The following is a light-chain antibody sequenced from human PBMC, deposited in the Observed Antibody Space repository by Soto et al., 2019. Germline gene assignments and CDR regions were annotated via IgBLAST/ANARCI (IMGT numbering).Light chain of an antibody. V-gene: IGKV1-5*02. J-gene: IGKJ1*01. CDR3: QQYSVYWT. Sequence: DIQMTQSPSSLSASVGDRVTIICRASQSVSTRLVWYQQKPGQAPKVLIYDASSWAGGVPSRFTGSGSGTEFTLTINSLPPDDVATYYCQQYSVYWTFGQGTKVEIK. CDR1: QSVSTR. CDR2: DAS.